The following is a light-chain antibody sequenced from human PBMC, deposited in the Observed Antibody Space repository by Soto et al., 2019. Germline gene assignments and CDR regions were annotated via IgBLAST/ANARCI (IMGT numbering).Light chain of an antibody. CDR2: EVT. V-gene: IGLV2-23*02. CDR1: SSDVGSYNL. CDR3: CSYAGCTSVVV. Sequence: QSALTQPASVSGSPGQSITISCTGTSSDVGSYNLVSWYQQHPGEAPKVIIYEVTKRPSGISNRSSGSKSGKTASLTISGLQAEDEADYFCCSYAGCTSVVVFGGGTKVTVL. J-gene: IGLJ2*01.